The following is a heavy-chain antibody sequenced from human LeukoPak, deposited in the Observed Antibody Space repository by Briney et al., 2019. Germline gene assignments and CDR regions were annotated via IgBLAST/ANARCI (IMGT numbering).Heavy chain of an antibody. Sequence: GGSLRLSCAASGFTFSSYWMSWVRQAPGKGLEWVSAISGSGGSTYYADSVKGRFTISRDNAKNSLYLQMNSLRAEDTAVYYCARTGAAKVGDFDYWGQGTLVTVSS. D-gene: IGHD3-3*01. CDR3: ARTGAAKVGDFDY. J-gene: IGHJ4*02. CDR1: GFTFSSYW. CDR2: ISGSGGST. V-gene: IGHV3-23*01.